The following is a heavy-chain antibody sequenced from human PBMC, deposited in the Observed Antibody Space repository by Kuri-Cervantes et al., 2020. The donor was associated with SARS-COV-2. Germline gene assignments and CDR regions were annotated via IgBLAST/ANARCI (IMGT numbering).Heavy chain of an antibody. Sequence: GESLKISRKGSGYSFTSYWIGWVRQMPVKGLEWMGIIYPGGSDTRYIPSFQGQVTISADKSISTAYLQLSSLKASDTAMYYCATGLVVPAAMRDYWGQGTMVTVSS. CDR2: IYPGGSDT. D-gene: IGHD2-2*01. CDR1: GYSFTSYW. CDR3: ATGLVVPAAMRDY. V-gene: IGHV5-51*01. J-gene: IGHJ4*02.